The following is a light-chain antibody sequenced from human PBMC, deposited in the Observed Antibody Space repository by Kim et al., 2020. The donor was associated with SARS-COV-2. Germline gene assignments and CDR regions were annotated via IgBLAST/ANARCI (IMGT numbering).Light chain of an antibody. CDR2: DAS. J-gene: IGKJ3*01. CDR1: QCVSRY. Sequence: EIVLTQSPATLSLSPGERATLSCRASQCVSRYLAWYQHKPGQAPRLLIYDASNRATGIPARFSGSGSGTDFTLTISSLEPEDFAVYYCQQRSNWPPIYTFGPGTKVDIK. V-gene: IGKV3-11*01. CDR3: QQRSNWPPIYT.